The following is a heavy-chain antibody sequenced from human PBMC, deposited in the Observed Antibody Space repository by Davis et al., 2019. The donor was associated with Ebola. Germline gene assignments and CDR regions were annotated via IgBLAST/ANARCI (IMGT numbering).Heavy chain of an antibody. J-gene: IGHJ6*02. V-gene: IGHV3-21*01. CDR3: ARFGARYYKDYYYGMDV. CDR1: GFTFSSYS. CDR2: ISSSSSYI. D-gene: IGHD3-10*01. Sequence: GESLKISCAASGFTFSSYSMNWVRQAPGKGLEWVSSISSSSSYIYYADSVKGRFTISRDNAKNSLYLQMNSLRAEDTAVYYCARFGARYYKDYYYGMDVWGQGTTVTVSS.